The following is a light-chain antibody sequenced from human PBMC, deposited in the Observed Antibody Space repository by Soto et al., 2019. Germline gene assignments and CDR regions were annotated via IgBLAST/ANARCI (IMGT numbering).Light chain of an antibody. Sequence: QSVLTQPPSASGTPGQRVTISCSGGSSNIGSDTVNWYQHLPGTAPKLLIDTNNQRPSGVPARFSGSKSGTSASLTISGLQSEDEAEYYCASWDDSLNGYVFGNGTKVTVL. V-gene: IGLV1-44*01. CDR1: SSNIGSDT. J-gene: IGLJ1*01. CDR3: ASWDDSLNGYV. CDR2: TNN.